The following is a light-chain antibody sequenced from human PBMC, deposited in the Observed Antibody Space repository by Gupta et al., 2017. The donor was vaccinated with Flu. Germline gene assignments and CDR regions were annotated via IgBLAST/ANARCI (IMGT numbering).Light chain of an antibody. CDR1: NIGSKS. J-gene: IGLJ2*01. Sequence: SYVLTQPPSVSVAPGPTARITCGGNNIGSKSVHWYQQTPGQAPVLVVSDDSHRPSGIPERFSGSNSGNTATLTISRVEAGDEADYYCQVWDSSSDHVVFGGGTKLTVL. CDR3: QVWDSSSDHVV. CDR2: DDS. V-gene: IGLV3-21*02.